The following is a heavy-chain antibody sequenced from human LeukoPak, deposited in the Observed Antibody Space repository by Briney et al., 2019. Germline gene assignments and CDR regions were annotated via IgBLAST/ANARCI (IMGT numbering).Heavy chain of an antibody. D-gene: IGHD3-10*01. J-gene: IGHJ4*02. V-gene: IGHV3-23*01. Sequence: GGSLRLSCVASGFTFSNYLMNWVRQAPGKGLEWVSGISHSGSSIYYADSVKGRFTISRDNSKNTLYLQMNSLRAEDTAVYYCAKDNPVRGVIISDYWGQGTLVTVSS. CDR3: AKDNPVRGVIISDY. CDR1: GFTFSNYL. CDR2: ISHSGSSI.